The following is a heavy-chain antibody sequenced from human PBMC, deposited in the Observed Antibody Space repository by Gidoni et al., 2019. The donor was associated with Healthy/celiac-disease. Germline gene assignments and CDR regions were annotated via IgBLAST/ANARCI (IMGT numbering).Heavy chain of an antibody. CDR3: ARDFVPHAYYYGMDV. D-gene: IGHD2-21*01. V-gene: IGHV3-33*01. CDR2: IWYDGSNK. J-gene: IGHJ6*02. CDR1: GFTFSSYG. Sequence: QLQPVVSGAAVVQPGTSLRLSCSASGFTFSSYGMHWVRQAPGKGLEWVAVIWYDGSNKYYADSVKGRFTISRDNSKNTLYLQMNSLRAEDTAVYYCARDFVPHAYYYGMDVWGQGTTVTVSS.